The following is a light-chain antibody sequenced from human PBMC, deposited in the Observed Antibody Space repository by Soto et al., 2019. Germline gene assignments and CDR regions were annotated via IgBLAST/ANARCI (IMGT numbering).Light chain of an antibody. J-gene: IGKJ5*01. CDR3: QQFSSYPRT. V-gene: IGKV1-13*02. CDR2: DAS. CDR1: QGISSA. Sequence: AIQLTQSPSSLSAFVGDRVTITCRASQGISSALAWYQLKPGKSPKLLIYDASTLEGGVPPRFSGGGSGTDFTLTITGRQPEDFATYYCQQFSSYPRTFGQGTRLEIK.